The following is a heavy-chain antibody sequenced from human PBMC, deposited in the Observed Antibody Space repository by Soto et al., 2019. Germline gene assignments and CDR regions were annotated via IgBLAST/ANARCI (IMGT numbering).Heavy chain of an antibody. J-gene: IGHJ3*02. Sequence: TSETLSLTCTVSGGSISSYYWSWIRQPPGKGLEWIGYIYYSGSTNYNPSLKSRVTISVDTSKNQFSLKLSSVTAADTAVYYCARHDYVTTAFDIWGQGTMVTVSS. D-gene: IGHD3-16*01. V-gene: IGHV4-59*08. CDR1: GGSISSYY. CDR2: IYYSGST. CDR3: ARHDYVTTAFDI.